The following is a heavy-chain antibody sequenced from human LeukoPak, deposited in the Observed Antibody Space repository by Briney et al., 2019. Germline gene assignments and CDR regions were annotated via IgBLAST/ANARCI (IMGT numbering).Heavy chain of an antibody. Sequence: SSETLSLTCTVSNGSISSDTYYWSWIRQPPGKGLEWIGEINHSGSTNYNPSLKSRVTISVDTSKNQFSLKLSSVTAADTAVYYCARLPFWVIGSGVSNWFDPWGQGTLVTVSS. V-gene: IGHV4-39*07. CDR3: ARLPFWVIGSGVSNWFDP. CDR2: INHSGST. D-gene: IGHD3-10*01. CDR1: NGSISSDTYY. J-gene: IGHJ5*02.